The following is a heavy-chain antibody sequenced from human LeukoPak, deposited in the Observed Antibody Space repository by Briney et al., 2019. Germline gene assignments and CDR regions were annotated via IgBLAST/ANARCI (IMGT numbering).Heavy chain of an antibody. Sequence: GGSLRLSCAASGFTVRSNYMSWVRQAPGKGLEWVSVIYSGGSTYYADSVKGRFTISRDNSKNTLYLQMNSLRAEDTAVYYCASISGSYEYYFDYWGQGTLVTVSS. CDR1: GFTVRSNY. CDR2: IYSGGST. V-gene: IGHV3-53*01. CDR3: ASISGSYEYYFDY. D-gene: IGHD1-26*01. J-gene: IGHJ4*02.